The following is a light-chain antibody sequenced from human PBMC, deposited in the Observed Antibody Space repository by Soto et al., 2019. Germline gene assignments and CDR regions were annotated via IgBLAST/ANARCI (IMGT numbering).Light chain of an antibody. V-gene: IGKV1-39*01. J-gene: IGKJ1*01. Sequence: DIQMTQSPSSLSASVGDRVTITCRASQSISSYLNWYQQKPGKAPKLLIYAASSLQSGVPSRFSGSGSGTDFTLTISSPQPEDFATYYCQQSYSTLSWTFGQGTTVDIK. CDR3: QQSYSTLSWT. CDR2: AAS. CDR1: QSISSY.